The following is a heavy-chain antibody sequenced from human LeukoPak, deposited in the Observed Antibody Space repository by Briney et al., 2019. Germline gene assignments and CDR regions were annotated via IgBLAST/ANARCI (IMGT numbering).Heavy chain of an antibody. D-gene: IGHD3-22*01. V-gene: IGHV1-46*01. CDR2: INPSGGST. Sequence: GASVKVSCKASGYTFTSYYMHWVRQAPGQGLEWMGIINPSGGSTSYAQKFQGRVTITADKSTSTAYMELSSLRSEDTAVYYCAREANFDSSGYYSDYWGQGTLVTVSS. CDR3: AREANFDSSGYYSDY. J-gene: IGHJ4*02. CDR1: GYTFTSYY.